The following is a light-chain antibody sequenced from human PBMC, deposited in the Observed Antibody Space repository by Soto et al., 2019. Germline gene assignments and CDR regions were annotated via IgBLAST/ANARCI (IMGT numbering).Light chain of an antibody. CDR2: DSS. J-gene: IGKJ1*01. Sequence: EIVLTQSPGTLSLSPGERATLSCRASQSVSSSYLAWYQQKRGQAPRLLIYDSSNRATGIPARFSGSGSGTDFSLIISSLEPEDFAVYYCQQFNNWPRTFGQGTKVDIK. CDR1: QSVSSSY. CDR3: QQFNNWPRT. V-gene: IGKV3-11*01.